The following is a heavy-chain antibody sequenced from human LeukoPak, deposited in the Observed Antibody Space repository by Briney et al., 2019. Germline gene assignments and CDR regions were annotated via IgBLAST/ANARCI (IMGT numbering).Heavy chain of an antibody. CDR2: IIPIFGIA. J-gene: IGHJ6*02. V-gene: IGHV1-69*04. D-gene: IGHD6-19*01. CDR1: GGTFSSYA. Sequence: SSVKVSCKASGGTFSSYAISWVRQAPGQGLEWMGRIIPIFGIANYAQKFQGRVTITADKSTSTAYMELCSLRSEDTAVYYCARAYSSGWTPANYYYYYGMDVWGQGTTVTVSS. CDR3: ARAYSSGWTPANYYYYYGMDV.